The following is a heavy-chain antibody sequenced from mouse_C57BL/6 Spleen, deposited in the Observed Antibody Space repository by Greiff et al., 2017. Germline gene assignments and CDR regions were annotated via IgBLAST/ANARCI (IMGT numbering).Heavy chain of an antibody. V-gene: IGHV1-52*01. CDR1: GYTFTSYW. D-gene: IGHD4-1*01. Sequence: QVQLQQPGAELVRPGSSVKLSCKASGYTFTSYWMHWVKPRPIQGLEWIGNIDPSDSETHYNQKFKYKATFTVDKSSCTAYMQLSSLPSEDSAVXYCASLRTGTGNYGGQGTTLTVS. CDR3: ASLRTGTGNY. J-gene: IGHJ2*01. CDR2: IDPSDSET.